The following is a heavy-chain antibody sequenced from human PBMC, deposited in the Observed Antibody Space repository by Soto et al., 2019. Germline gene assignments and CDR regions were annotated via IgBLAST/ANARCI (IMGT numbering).Heavy chain of an antibody. Sequence: QVQLVESGGGVVQPGRSLRLSCVASGFTFSSFSLHWVRQAPGKGLEWLALIPYDGSTKYNADSVKGRFTVSRDNSNNTLYLQLSSLRPEDTAVYYCARTTTVAGTPEFDYWGQGTLVTVSS. CDR2: IPYDGSTK. J-gene: IGHJ4*02. CDR3: ARTTTVAGTPEFDY. D-gene: IGHD6-19*01. V-gene: IGHV3-30-3*01. CDR1: GFTFSSFS.